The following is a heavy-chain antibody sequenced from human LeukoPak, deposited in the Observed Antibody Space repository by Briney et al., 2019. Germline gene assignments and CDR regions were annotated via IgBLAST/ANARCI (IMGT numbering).Heavy chain of an antibody. V-gene: IGHV3-53*04. CDR1: GFTVSSNY. Sequence: TGGSLRLSCAASGFTVSSNYMSWVRQAPGKGLEWVSVLYTSGSTYYADSVKGRFTISRHNSNNTLYLQMNSVRAEDTAVYYCVRVPLHPTISHFDHWGQGILVTVSS. J-gene: IGHJ4*02. D-gene: IGHD3-3*01. CDR2: LYTSGST. CDR3: VRVPLHPTISHFDH.